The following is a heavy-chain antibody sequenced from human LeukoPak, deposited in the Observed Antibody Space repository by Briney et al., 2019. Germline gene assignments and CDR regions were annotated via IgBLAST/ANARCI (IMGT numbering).Heavy chain of an antibody. CDR3: ARSRSLRALYYFDY. CDR2: INHSGST. J-gene: IGHJ4*02. CDR1: GGSFSGYY. V-gene: IGHV4-34*01. Sequence: SETLSLTCAVYGGSFSGYYWSWIRQPPGKGLEWIGEINHSGSTNYNPSLKSRVTISVDTSKNQFSLKLSSVTAADTAVYYCARSRSLRALYYFDYWGQGTLVTASS.